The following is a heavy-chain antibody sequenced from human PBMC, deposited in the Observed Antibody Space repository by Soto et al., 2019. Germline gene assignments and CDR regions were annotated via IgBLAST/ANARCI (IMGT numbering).Heavy chain of an antibody. CDR3: ARGGCSSTSCYYYYYMDV. J-gene: IGHJ6*03. CDR1: GGSISSGGYY. V-gene: IGHV4-31*03. CDR2: IYYSGST. D-gene: IGHD2-2*01. Sequence: SETLSLTCTVSGGSISSGGYYWSWIRQHPGKGLEWIGYIYYSGSTYYNPSLKSRVTISVDTSKNQFSLKLSSVTAADTAVYYCARGGCSSTSCYYYYYMDVWGKGTTVTAP.